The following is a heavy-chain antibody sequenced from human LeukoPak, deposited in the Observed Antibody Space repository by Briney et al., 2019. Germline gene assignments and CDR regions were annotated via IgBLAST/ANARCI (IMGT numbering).Heavy chain of an antibody. CDR2: IFASGST. V-gene: IGHV4-61*02. CDR3: ARSAPITMIVPAWGY. Sequence: SETLSLTCTVSGASISSGSYYWNWIRQPAGKGLEWIGRIFASGSTNYNPSLKSRVTISLDTSKNQLSLKLSSVTAADTAVYYCARSAPITMIVPAWGYWGQGTLVTVSS. D-gene: IGHD3-22*01. CDR1: GASISSGSYY. J-gene: IGHJ4*02.